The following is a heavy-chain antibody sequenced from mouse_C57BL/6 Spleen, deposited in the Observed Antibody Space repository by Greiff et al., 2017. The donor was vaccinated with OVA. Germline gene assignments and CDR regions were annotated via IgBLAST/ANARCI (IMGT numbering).Heavy chain of an antibody. V-gene: IGHV7-3*01. CDR3: ARSSWGAWFAY. D-gene: IGHD4-1*01. J-gene: IGHJ3*01. CDR2: IRNKANGYTT. Sequence: DVQLVESGGGLVQPGGSLSLSCAASGFTFTDYYMSWVRQPPGKALEWLGFIRNKANGYTTEYSASVKGRFTISRDNYQSILYLQMNALRAEESATYYCARSSWGAWFAYWGQGTLVTVSA. CDR1: GFTFTDYY.